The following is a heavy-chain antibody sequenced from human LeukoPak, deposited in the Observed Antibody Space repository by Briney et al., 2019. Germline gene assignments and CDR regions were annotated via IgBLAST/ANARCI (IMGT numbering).Heavy chain of an antibody. D-gene: IGHD6-13*01. CDR2: INPKNGAT. CDR3: ARDKRRSSSWANAFDI. J-gene: IGHJ3*02. Sequence: ASVKVSCKASGYTFTGYYIDWVRLAPGKGVEWMGWINPKNGATSYEQKFQGRVTMTTDTSTSTAYMELRSLRSDDTAVYYCARDKRRSSSWANAFDIWGQGTMVTVSS. V-gene: IGHV1-2*02. CDR1: GYTFTGYY.